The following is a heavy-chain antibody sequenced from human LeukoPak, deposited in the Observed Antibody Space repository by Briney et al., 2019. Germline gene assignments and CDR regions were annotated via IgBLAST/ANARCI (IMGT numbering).Heavy chain of an antibody. CDR3: ATGMHQPATVPRADAFDI. CDR1: GYTFTNYD. Sequence: ASVKASCKASGYTFTNYDINWVRQATGQGLEWMGWMNHNSGNTGYAQKCQGRVTMTEDTSTDTAYMELSSLRSADTAVYYCATGMHQPATVPRADAFDIWGQGTMVTVSS. V-gene: IGHV1-8*01. J-gene: IGHJ3*02. CDR2: MNHNSGNT. D-gene: IGHD1-14*01.